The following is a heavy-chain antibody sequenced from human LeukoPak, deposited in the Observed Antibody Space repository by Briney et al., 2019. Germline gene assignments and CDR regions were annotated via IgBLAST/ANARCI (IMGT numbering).Heavy chain of an antibody. D-gene: IGHD6-19*01. CDR1: GGSFSGYY. Sequence: SETLSLTCAVYGGSFSGYYWSWIRQPPGKGLEWIGEINHSGSTNYNPSLKSRVTISVDTSKNQFSLKLSSVTAADTAVYYCASGIAVAGNLDYFDYWGQGTLVTVSS. CDR2: INHSGST. V-gene: IGHV4-34*01. CDR3: ASGIAVAGNLDYFDY. J-gene: IGHJ4*02.